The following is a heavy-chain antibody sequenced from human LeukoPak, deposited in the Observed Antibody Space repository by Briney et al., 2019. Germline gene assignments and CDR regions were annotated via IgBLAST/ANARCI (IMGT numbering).Heavy chain of an antibody. D-gene: IGHD3-10*01. CDR3: ARDPGYGSGSFFF. CDR1: GFTFSKYG. V-gene: IGHV3-23*01. CDR2: ITASGNSI. J-gene: IGHJ4*01. Sequence: GGSLRLSCAVSGFTFSKYGMSWVRQAPGKGLEWVSGITASGNSIYDADSVKGRFTISRDNSKNTLYLQMNSLRAEDTAVYYCARDPGYGSGSFFFWGQGTLVIVSS.